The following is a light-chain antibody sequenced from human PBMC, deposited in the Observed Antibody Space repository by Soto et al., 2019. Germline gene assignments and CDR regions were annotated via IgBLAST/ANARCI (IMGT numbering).Light chain of an antibody. CDR1: SSDVGGYNY. Sequence: QSVLTQPPSASGSFGQSVTISCTGTSSDVGGYNYVSWYQQHPGKAPKLMIYEVSERPSGVPDRFSGSKSGNTAALTVSGLQAEDEADYYCSSYVGTNSYVFGTGTKVTVL. CDR2: EVS. CDR3: SSYVGTNSYV. J-gene: IGLJ1*01. V-gene: IGLV2-8*01.